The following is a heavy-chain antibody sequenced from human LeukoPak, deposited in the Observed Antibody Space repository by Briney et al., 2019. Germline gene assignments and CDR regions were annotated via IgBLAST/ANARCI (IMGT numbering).Heavy chain of an antibody. CDR1: GFTFSDAW. CDR2: IKSNTDGGTT. J-gene: IGHJ4*02. V-gene: IGHV3-15*01. Sequence: GGSLRLSCAASGFTFSDAWMNWVRQAAGKGLEWVGRIKSNTDGGTTDYAAPVKDRFTISRDDSKNTVYLQMNSLETEDTAMYYCTTDIMDYWGLGALVTVSS. D-gene: IGHD3-16*01. CDR3: TTDIMDY.